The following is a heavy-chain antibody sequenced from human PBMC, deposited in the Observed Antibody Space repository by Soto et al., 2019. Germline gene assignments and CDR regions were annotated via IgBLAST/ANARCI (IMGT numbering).Heavy chain of an antibody. CDR2: ICGGGNDA. Sequence: EVQLLESGGGLIQPGGSLVLSCAASGFTVSNYSMSWVRQAPGKGLEGVSSICGGGNDAYDEAAVKGRFTISRDNSRNTLYLQMNSLSADDTAVHYCARRLFLASTGIERCDFWGQGTLVTVSS. J-gene: IGHJ4*02. CDR1: GFTVSNYS. CDR3: ARRLFLASTGIERCDF. D-gene: IGHD6-13*01. V-gene: IGHV3-23*01.